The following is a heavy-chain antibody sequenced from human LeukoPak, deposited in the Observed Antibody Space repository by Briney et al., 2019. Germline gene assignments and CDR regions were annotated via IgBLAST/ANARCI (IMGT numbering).Heavy chain of an antibody. V-gene: IGHV4-59*01. CDR2: IFYSGRT. CDR3: RRVTGYMTEGFCDY. D-gene: IGHD6-13*01. CDR1: GGPISTYY. J-gene: IGHJ4*02. Sequence: PSETLPLPCTVSGGPISTYYWHWIRKPPGKGLEWIGYIFYSGRTSYNPSLKSRVPHSVDPSKDWFSLGQTPLTARARAGVYFRRVTGYMTEGFCDYWGQGNLCTVSS.